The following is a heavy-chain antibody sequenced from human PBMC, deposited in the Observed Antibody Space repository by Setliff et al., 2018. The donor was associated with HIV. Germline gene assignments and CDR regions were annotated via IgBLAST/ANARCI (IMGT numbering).Heavy chain of an antibody. D-gene: IGHD3-22*01. J-gene: IGHJ3*02. V-gene: IGHV4-31*01. Sequence: SETLSLTCTASGGSISSGGYYWSWIRQLPGKGLECIGYIYYSGSTYYNPSLKSLVTISVDTSKNQFSLKLSSVTAADTAVYYCARSPLNYYDKSDAFDIWGQGTMVTVSS. CDR3: ARSPLNYYDKSDAFDI. CDR2: IYYSGST. CDR1: GGSISSGGYY.